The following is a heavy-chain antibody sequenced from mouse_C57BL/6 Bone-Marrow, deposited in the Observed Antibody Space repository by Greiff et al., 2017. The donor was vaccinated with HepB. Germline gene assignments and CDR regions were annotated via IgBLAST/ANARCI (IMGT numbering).Heavy chain of an antibody. D-gene: IGHD1-1*01. J-gene: IGHJ4*01. CDR2: IDPETGGT. CDR1: GYTFTDYE. Sequence: QVHVKQSGAELVRPGASVTLSCKASGYTFTDYEMHWVKQTPVHGLEWIGAIDPETGGTAYNQKFKGKAILTADKSSSTAYMELRSLTSEDSAVYYCVGGTVVGDDYYAMDYWGQGTSVTVSS. V-gene: IGHV1-15*01. CDR3: VGGTVVGDDYYAMDY.